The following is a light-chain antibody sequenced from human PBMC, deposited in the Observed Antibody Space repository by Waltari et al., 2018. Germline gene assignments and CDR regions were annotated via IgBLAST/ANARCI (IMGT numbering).Light chain of an antibody. Sequence: DVVMSQSPLSLPVTLGQPASISCRSSQSLVYSDGNTYLSWFQQRPGQSPRCLISKVSNRDSGVPDRFSGSGSGTNFTLKISKMEAEDVGVYYCMQGTYWPGTFGQGTKVEIK. CDR3: MQGTYWPGT. CDR1: QSLVYSDGNTY. J-gene: IGKJ1*01. V-gene: IGKV2-30*01. CDR2: KVS.